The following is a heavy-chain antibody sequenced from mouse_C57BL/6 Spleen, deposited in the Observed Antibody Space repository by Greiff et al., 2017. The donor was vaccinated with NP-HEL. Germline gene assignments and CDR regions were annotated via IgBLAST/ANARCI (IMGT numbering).Heavy chain of an antibody. J-gene: IGHJ1*03. CDR2: IYPSDSET. CDR1: GYTFTSYW. Sequence: QVQLKQSGAELVRPGSSVKLSCKASGYTFTSYWMDWVKQRPGQGLEWIGNIYPSDSETHYNQKFKDKATLTVDKSSSTAYMQLSSLTSEDSAVYYCARNHYGSSYWYFDVWGTGTTVTVSS. D-gene: IGHD1-1*01. V-gene: IGHV1-61*01. CDR3: ARNHYGSSYWYFDV.